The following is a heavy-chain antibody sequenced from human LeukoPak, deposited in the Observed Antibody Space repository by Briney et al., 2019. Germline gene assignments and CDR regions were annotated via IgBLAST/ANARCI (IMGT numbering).Heavy chain of an antibody. D-gene: IGHD1-26*01. CDR3: ARGPRIVGATYFDY. Sequence: GASVKVSCKASGGTFSSYAISWVRQAPGQGLEWMGGIIPIFGTANYAQKFQGRVTITADESTSTAYMGLSSRRSEDTAVYYCARGPRIVGATYFDYWGQGTLVTVSS. CDR1: GGTFSSYA. J-gene: IGHJ4*02. V-gene: IGHV1-69*13. CDR2: IIPIFGTA.